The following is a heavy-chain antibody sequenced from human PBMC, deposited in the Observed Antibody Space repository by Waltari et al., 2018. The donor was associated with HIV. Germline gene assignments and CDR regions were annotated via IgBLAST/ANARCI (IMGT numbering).Heavy chain of an antibody. CDR1: GFTFSSHD. J-gene: IGHJ2*01. V-gene: IGHV3-7*01. CDR3: VRQPLRHDL. CDR2: ISDDAREK. Sequence: EVKLVESGGGAVQTGGSLRLSCEGSGFTFSSHDMDWVRQTPGKGLEWGAQISDDAREKFHGDSVRGRFVVSRDNARNSIFLQMNNLRDDDTGVYFCVRQPLRHDL.